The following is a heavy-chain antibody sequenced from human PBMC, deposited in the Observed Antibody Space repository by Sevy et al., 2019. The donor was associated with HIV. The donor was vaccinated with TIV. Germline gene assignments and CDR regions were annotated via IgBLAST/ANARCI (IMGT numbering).Heavy chain of an antibody. V-gene: IGHV3-30*18. CDR2: LSYDGREK. CDR1: GFTFSTYG. CDR3: AKVGPHCSGGTCYHPLFDY. J-gene: IGHJ4*02. Sequence: GGSLRLSCAASGFTFSTYGMHWVRQAPGKGLEWVAVLSYDGREKYYGNSVKGRFTISRDNSKNTLYLQMNSLRDEDTAVYYCAKVGPHCSGGTCYHPLFDYRGQGTLVTVSS. D-gene: IGHD2-15*01.